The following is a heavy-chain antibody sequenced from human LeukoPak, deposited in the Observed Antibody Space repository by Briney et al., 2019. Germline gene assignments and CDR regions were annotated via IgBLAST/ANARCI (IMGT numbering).Heavy chain of an antibody. Sequence: SGALSPTFTFSGGFLSSYYLSWIRPPPGKGVEGIGYIYTSGSTNYDPSLKSRVTISVDTSKNQFSLKLSSVTAADTAVYYCARHDSGYDSPDYWGQGTLVTVSS. V-gene: IGHV4-4*09. D-gene: IGHD5-12*01. CDR1: GGFLSSYY. CDR3: ARHDSGYDSPDY. J-gene: IGHJ4*02. CDR2: IYTSGST.